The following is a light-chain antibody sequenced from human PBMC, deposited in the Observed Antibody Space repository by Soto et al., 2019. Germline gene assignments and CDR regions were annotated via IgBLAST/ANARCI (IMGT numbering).Light chain of an antibody. CDR1: QSVSSSY. CDR3: PQYGSSPPT. J-gene: IGKJ2*01. V-gene: IGKV3-20*01. CDR2: GAS. Sequence: EIVLTQSPGTLSLSPGERATLSCRASQSVSSSYLAWYQHKPGQAPRLLIYGASSRATGIPDRFSGSGSGTDFTLTISRLEPEDFAVYYWPQYGSSPPTFGQGTKLEIK.